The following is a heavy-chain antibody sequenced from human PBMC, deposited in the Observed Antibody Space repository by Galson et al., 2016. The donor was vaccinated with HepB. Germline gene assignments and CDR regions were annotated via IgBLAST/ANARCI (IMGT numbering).Heavy chain of an antibody. CDR1: GFSLTTGGVG. CDR2: IYWNDDK. Sequence: PALVKPTQTLTLTCTLSGFSLTTGGVGVGWIRQPPGKALEWLALIYWNDDKRYSPSLKSRLTIAKDISKNLVVLTMTNMDPVDTATYYCARTPPRFLEWLYYFDSWGQGTLVTVSS. J-gene: IGHJ4*02. D-gene: IGHD3-3*01. CDR3: ARTPPRFLEWLYYFDS. V-gene: IGHV2-5*01.